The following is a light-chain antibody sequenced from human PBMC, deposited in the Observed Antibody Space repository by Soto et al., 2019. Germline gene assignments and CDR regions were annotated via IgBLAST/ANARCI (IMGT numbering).Light chain of an antibody. CDR2: VVS. J-gene: IGLJ1*01. Sequence: QYVLTQPASVSGSPGQSITISCTGTSSDVGGYNYVSWYQQHPGKAPKLMIYVVSNRPSGVSNRFSGSKPSNTASLTISWRQDEAEVDYSCSSYTGSDITNVVATGTKVTVL. CDR1: SSDVGGYNY. CDR3: SSYTGSDITNV. V-gene: IGLV2-14*01.